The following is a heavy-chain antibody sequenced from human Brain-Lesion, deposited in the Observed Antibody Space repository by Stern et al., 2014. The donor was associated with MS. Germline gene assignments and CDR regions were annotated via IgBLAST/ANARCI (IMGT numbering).Heavy chain of an antibody. D-gene: IGHD6-6*01. CDR3: ARERFSSSSRLFDY. CDR1: GFTFDSYA. V-gene: IGHV3-30-3*01. J-gene: IGHJ4*02. Sequence: MQLVESGGGVVQPGRSLRLSCAASGFTFDSYAMHWVRQTPGKGLEWVAVISYDGDNKYYADSVKGRFTISRDNSKNPLYLLMNSLRPEDTAVYYFARERFSSSSRLFDYWGQGALVTVTS. CDR2: ISYDGDNK.